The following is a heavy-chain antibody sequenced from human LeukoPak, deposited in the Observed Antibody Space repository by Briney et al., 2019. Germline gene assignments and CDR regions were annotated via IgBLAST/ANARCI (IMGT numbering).Heavy chain of an antibody. D-gene: IGHD2-15*01. V-gene: IGHV4-34*01. J-gene: IGHJ4*02. Sequence: SETLSLTCAGYGGAFSCYYWSWIRQPPAKGLERIGEINHSGSTNYNPSLKSRVTISVDTSKNQFSLKLSSVTAADTAVYYCARGTHVVVVAAIYYFDYWGQGTLVTVSS. CDR1: GGAFSCYY. CDR3: ARGTHVVVVAAIYYFDY. CDR2: INHSGST.